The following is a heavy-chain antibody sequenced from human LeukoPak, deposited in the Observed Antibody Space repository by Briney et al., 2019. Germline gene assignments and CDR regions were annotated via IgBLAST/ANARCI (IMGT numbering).Heavy chain of an antibody. D-gene: IGHD2-21*02. J-gene: IGHJ6*02. V-gene: IGHV1-8*01. CDR3: ARQVGVTAIWSYYYYGMDV. Sequence: ASVKVSCKASGYTFTSYDINWVRQAPGQGLEWMGWMNPNSGNTGYAQKFQGRVTITRKTSIRTAYMELSSLRSEDTAVYYCARQVGVTAIWSYYYYGMDVWGQGTTVTVSS. CDR1: GYTFTSYD. CDR2: MNPNSGNT.